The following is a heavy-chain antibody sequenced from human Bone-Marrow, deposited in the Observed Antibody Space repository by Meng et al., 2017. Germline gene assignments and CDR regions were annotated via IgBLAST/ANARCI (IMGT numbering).Heavy chain of an antibody. J-gene: IGHJ4*02. Sequence: ASVKVSCKPSGYNFPDYYIHWVRRAPGQGLEWMGRINPKSGDTHYAQKFQARVTMTGDTSISTAYMELSGLRSDDTAVYYCATDYGENFDYWGQGTLVTVSS. CDR2: INPKSGDT. V-gene: IGHV1-2*06. D-gene: IGHD4-17*01. CDR1: GYNFPDYY. CDR3: ATDYGENFDY.